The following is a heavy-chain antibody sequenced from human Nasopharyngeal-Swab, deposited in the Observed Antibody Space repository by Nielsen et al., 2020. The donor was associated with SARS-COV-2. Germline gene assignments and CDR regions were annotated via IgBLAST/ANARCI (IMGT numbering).Heavy chain of an antibody. J-gene: IGHJ6*02. D-gene: IGHD5-18*01. V-gene: IGHV3-23*01. Sequence: ETLSLTCAASGFTFSSYAMSWVRQAPGNGLEWVSAISGSGGSTYYADSSKGRFTISRDNSKNTLYLQMTSLRAEATAVYYCARDGRRIQNGMDVWGQGTTVTVSS. CDR1: GFTFSSYA. CDR3: ARDGRRIQNGMDV. CDR2: ISGSGGST.